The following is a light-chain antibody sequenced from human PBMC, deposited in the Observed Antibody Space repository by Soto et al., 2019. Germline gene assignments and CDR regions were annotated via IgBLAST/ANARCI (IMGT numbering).Light chain of an antibody. V-gene: IGKV1-5*03. Sequence: DIQMTQSPSTLSASVGDRVTITCRASQRVDNWLAWYQKKPGRAPNLLIYKASSLQSGVPSRFSGSGSGTEFTLTISSLQPEDFATYFCQQYNGYSTFGQGTKVEI. J-gene: IGKJ1*01. CDR3: QQYNGYST. CDR2: KAS. CDR1: QRVDNW.